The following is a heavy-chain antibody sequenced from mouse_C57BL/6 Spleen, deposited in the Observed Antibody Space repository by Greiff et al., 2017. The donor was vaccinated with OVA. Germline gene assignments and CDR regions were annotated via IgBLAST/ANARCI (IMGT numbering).Heavy chain of an antibody. D-gene: IGHD1-1*01. CDR3: ASVTTVVGPDY. CDR1: GYTFTSYW. CDR2: IDPSDSYT. J-gene: IGHJ2*01. Sequence: QVQLQQPGAELVRPGPSVKLSCKASGYTFTSYWMHWVKQRPGQGLEWIGVIDPSDSYTNYNQKFKGKATLTVDTSSSTAYMQLSSLTSEDSAVYYCASVTTVVGPDYWGQGTTLTVSS. V-gene: IGHV1-59*01.